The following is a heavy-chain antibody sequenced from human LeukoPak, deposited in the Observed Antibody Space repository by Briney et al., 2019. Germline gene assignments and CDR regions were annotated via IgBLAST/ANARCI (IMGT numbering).Heavy chain of an antibody. V-gene: IGHV3-23*01. Sequence: PGVSPRLSCAASGFTFSSYAMSWVRQAPGKGLEGVSAISGNGFSIYYADSVKGRFTISRDNSKNTLYPQMNSLRAEDTAVYYCAKFTGGNFDYFDYGGQGTLVTVSS. J-gene: IGHJ4*02. CDR3: AKFTGGNFDYFDY. CDR1: GFTFSSYA. D-gene: IGHD4-23*01. CDR2: ISGNGFSI.